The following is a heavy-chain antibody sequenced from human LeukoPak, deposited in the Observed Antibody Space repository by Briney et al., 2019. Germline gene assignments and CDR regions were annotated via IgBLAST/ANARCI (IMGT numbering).Heavy chain of an antibody. D-gene: IGHD4-11*01. J-gene: IGHJ4*02. Sequence: GESLKISCKSSGYSFTTYWIGWVRQMPGKGLEWMGTIYPSDSDTRYSPSFQGQITISADKSISTAYLQWSSLKASNTAMYYCATTTVTTGSPFDDWGQATLVTVSS. V-gene: IGHV5-51*01. CDR3: ATTTVTTGSPFDD. CDR2: IYPSDSDT. CDR1: GYSFTTYW.